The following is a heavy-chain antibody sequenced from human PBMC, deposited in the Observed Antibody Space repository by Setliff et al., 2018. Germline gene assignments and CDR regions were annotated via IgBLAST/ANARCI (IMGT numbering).Heavy chain of an antibody. CDR1: GYAFTDNY. CDR3: ARGRGSYYYYMDV. CDR2: INPNSGGT. Sequence: ASVKVSCKTSGYAFTDNYIHWVRQAPGQGLEWMGRINPNSGGTNYAQKFQGWVTMTRDTSISTAYMELSRLRSDDTAVYYCARGRGSYYYYMDVWGKGTTVTVSS. V-gene: IGHV1-2*04. J-gene: IGHJ6*03. D-gene: IGHD1-26*01.